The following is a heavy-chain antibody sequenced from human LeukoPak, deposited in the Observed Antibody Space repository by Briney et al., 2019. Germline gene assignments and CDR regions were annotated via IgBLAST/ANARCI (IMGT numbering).Heavy chain of an antibody. CDR1: GFTFTSYS. V-gene: IGHV3-21*01. J-gene: IGHJ6*03. CDR3: AITYYDFWSGDTMDV. Sequence: GGSLRPSCAASGFTFTSYSMNWVRQAPGKGREWVSSISSSSSYIYYADSVKGRFTISRDNAKNSLYLQMNSLRAEDTAVYYCAITYYDFWSGDTMDVWGKGTTVTVSS. CDR2: ISSSSSYI. D-gene: IGHD3-3*01.